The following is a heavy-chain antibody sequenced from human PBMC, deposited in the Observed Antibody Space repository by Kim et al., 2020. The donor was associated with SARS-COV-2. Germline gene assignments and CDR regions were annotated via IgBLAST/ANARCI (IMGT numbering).Heavy chain of an antibody. CDR3: AKDPGEGYYYGMDV. Sequence: YADSVKGRFTISRDNAKNSLYLQMNSLGAEDTALYYCAKDPGEGYYYGMDVWGQGTTVTVSS. J-gene: IGHJ6*02. D-gene: IGHD3-16*01. V-gene: IGHV3-9*01.